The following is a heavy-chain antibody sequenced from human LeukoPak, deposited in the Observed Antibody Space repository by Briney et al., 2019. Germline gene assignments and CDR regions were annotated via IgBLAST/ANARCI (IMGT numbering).Heavy chain of an antibody. CDR2: ISGSGGST. Sequence: PGGSLRLSCAASGFTFSSYAMSWVRQAPGKGLEWVSAISGSGGSTYYADSVKGRFTISRDNSKNTLYLQMNSLRAEDTAVYYCAKDLEGIDYYYYMDVWGKGTTVTVSS. CDR1: GFTFSSYA. CDR3: AKDLEGIDYYYYMDV. D-gene: IGHD2-15*01. J-gene: IGHJ6*03. V-gene: IGHV3-23*01.